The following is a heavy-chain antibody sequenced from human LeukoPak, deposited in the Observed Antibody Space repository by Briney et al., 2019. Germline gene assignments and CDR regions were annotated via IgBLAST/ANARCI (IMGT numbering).Heavy chain of an antibody. D-gene: IGHD2-21*01. Sequence: GGSLRLSCAASRSTFNFYAMSWVRQAPGKGLEWVSTISGSGGSTYFADSVKGRFTISRDNSNITLYLQMSSLRVEDTAVYYCARVGQWAVGDLDHWGQGALVAVSS. CDR3: ARVGQWAVGDLDH. CDR2: ISGSGGST. CDR1: RSTFNFYA. V-gene: IGHV3-23*01. J-gene: IGHJ4*02.